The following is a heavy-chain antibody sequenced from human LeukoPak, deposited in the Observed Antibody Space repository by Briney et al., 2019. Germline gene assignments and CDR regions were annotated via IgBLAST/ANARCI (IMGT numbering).Heavy chain of an antibody. CDR2: IYHSGST. D-gene: IGHD2-2*01. J-gene: IGHJ4*02. V-gene: IGHV4-39*07. CDR3: AREVHMAGDIVVVPAAIGGLNYFDY. Sequence: PSETLSLTCTVSGGSISSSSYYWGWIRQPPGKGLEWIGYIYHSGSTYYNPSLKSRVTISVDRSKNQFSLKLSSVTAADTAVYYCAREVHMAGDIVVVPAAIGGLNYFDYWGQGTLVTVSS. CDR1: GGSISSSSYY.